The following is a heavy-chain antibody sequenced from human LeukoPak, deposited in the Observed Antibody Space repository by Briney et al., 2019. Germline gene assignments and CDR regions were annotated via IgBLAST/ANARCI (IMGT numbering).Heavy chain of an antibody. CDR3: ARDKHDYGDYGNWFDP. CDR2: IRFDGTNK. V-gene: IGHV3-30*02. CDR1: GFTFSSYG. D-gene: IGHD4-17*01. J-gene: IGHJ5*02. Sequence: PGGSLRLPCAASGFTFSSYGMHWVRQAPGKGLEWVSFIRFDGTNKYYADSVKGRFTISRDNSKNTLYLQMNSLRAEDTAVYYCARDKHDYGDYGNWFDPWGQGTLVTVSS.